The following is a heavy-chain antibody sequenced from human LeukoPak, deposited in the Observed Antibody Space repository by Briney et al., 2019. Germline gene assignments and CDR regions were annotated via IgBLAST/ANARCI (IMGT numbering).Heavy chain of an antibody. CDR2: SGDNT. D-gene: IGHD3-22*01. Sequence: GGSLRLSCAASGFTFSSYAMSWVRQAPGKGLEWVSSSGDNTRYADSVKGRFTISRDDSKNTLDLQMNGLRAEDTAVYYCAKSWRYYDSSNYYAFDIWGQGTMVTVSS. CDR3: AKSWRYYDSSNYYAFDI. J-gene: IGHJ3*02. V-gene: IGHV3-23*01. CDR1: GFTFSSYA.